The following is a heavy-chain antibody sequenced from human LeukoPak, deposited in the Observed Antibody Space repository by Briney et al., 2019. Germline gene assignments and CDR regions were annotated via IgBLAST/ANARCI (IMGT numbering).Heavy chain of an antibody. CDR1: GYSISSGYY. CDR3: ARGYESTAVD. J-gene: IGHJ4*02. Sequence: SETLSLTCTVSGYSISSGYYWGWIRQPPGKGLGWIGSIYDGGSTYYNPSLKSRVTTSVDTSKNQFSLKLSSVTAADTAVYSCARGYESTAVDWGQGTLVTVSS. D-gene: IGHD3-22*01. V-gene: IGHV4-38-2*02. CDR2: IYDGGST.